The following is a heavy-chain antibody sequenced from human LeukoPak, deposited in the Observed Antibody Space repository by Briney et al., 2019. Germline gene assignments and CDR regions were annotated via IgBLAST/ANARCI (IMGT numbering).Heavy chain of an antibody. CDR2: ITSSSTYI. CDR1: GFTLSSYW. V-gene: IGHV3-21*01. D-gene: IGHD3-16*01. Sequence: GALRLSCVASGFTLSSYWMHWVRQAPGEGLEWVSIITSSSTYIDYADSVRGRFTISRDDAKNSLFLQMNSLRAEDTALYYCARGSGGSAWLIDYWGQGALVTVSS. J-gene: IGHJ4*02. CDR3: ARGSGGSAWLIDY.